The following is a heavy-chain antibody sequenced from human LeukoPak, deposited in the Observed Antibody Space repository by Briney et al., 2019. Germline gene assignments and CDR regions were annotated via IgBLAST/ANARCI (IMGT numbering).Heavy chain of an antibody. CDR3: ARVRTVVVAATIFDY. V-gene: IGHV4-61*01. J-gene: IGHJ4*02. CDR1: GGSVSSGSYY. Sequence: ASETLSLTCTVSGGSVSSGSYYWSWIRQPPGKGLEWIGYIYYSGSTNYNPSLKSRVTISVDTSKNQFSLKLSSVTAADTAVYYCARVRTVVVAATIFDYWGQGTLVTVSS. D-gene: IGHD2-15*01. CDR2: IYYSGST.